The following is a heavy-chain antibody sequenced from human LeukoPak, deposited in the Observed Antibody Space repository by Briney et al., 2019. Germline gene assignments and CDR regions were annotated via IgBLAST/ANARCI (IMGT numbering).Heavy chain of an antibody. V-gene: IGHV1-2*02. D-gene: IGHD3-3*01. Sequence: GASVKVSCKASGYTFTCYYMHWVRQAPGQGLEWRGWINPKSGVTNYAQKFQGRLTMTRDTSISTAYMELSRLISDDTAVYYCARGQSVLRFLEWQRDYMDVWGKGTTVTVSS. CDR2: INPKSGVT. CDR1: GYTFTCYY. J-gene: IGHJ6*03. CDR3: ARGQSVLRFLEWQRDYMDV.